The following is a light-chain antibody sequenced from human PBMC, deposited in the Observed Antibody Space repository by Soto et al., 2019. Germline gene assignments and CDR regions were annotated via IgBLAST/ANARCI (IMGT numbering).Light chain of an antibody. V-gene: IGLV2-14*03. Sequence: QSALTQPASVSGSPGQSITISCTGTSSDVGGYDYVSWYQHYPGKAPELMIYDVNHRPSGVSDRFSGSKSDNTASLSISGLQAEDEADYYCSSYSSSNAPVVFGGGTKLTV. CDR2: DVN. J-gene: IGLJ2*01. CDR3: SSYSSSNAPVV. CDR1: SSDVGGYDY.